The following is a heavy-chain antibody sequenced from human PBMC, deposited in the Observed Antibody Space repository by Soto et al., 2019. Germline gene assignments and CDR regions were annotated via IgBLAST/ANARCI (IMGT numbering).Heavy chain of an antibody. CDR1: GYSFAGYW. CDR2: IDPSDSQT. D-gene: IGHD3-22*01. J-gene: IGHJ4*02. V-gene: IGHV5-10-1*01. Sequence: ESLKISCKGSGYSFAGYWITWVRQKPGKGLEWMGRIDPSDSQTYYSPSFRGHVTISVTKSITTVFLQWSSLRASDTAMYYCARQIYDSDTGPNFQYYFDSWGQGTPVTVSS. CDR3: ARQIYDSDTGPNFQYYFDS.